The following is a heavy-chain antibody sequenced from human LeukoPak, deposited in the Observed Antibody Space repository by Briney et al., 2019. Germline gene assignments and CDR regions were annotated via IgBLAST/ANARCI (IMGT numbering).Heavy chain of an antibody. CDR2: IKQDGSEE. CDR3: AKDHYDSSGYYFGYQFDY. D-gene: IGHD3-22*01. CDR1: GFTFSSYW. J-gene: IGHJ4*02. Sequence: GGSLRLSCAVSGFTFSSYWMSWVRQAPGKGLEWVAIIKQDGSEEYYVDSVKGRFTISRDNAKNSLYLQMNSLRAEDTAVYYCAKDHYDSSGYYFGYQFDYWGQGTLVTVSS. V-gene: IGHV3-7*03.